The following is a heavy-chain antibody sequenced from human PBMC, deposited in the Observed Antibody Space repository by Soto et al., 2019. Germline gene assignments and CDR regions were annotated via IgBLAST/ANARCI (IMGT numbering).Heavy chain of an antibody. J-gene: IGHJ4*02. CDR3: AREYCTSTRCYGPDY. V-gene: IGHV1-18*01. Sequence: QVQLVQSGGEVKKPGASVKVSCKASGYTFTHYGISWVRQAPGQGLEWMAWISAYNDSAKYAQNLQDRIIVTTDTSTSTAYMELRSLTSDDTAVYYCAREYCTSTRCYGPDYWGQGILITVSS. CDR2: ISAYNDSA. D-gene: IGHD2-2*01. CDR1: GYTFTHYG.